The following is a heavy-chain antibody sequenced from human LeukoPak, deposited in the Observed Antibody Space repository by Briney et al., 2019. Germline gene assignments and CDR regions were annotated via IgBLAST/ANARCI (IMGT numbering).Heavy chain of an antibody. J-gene: IGHJ4*02. D-gene: IGHD3-10*01. Sequence: SVKVSCKASGYSFRKYDISWVRQAPGQGLEWMGGIIPIFGTANYAQKFQGRVTITADESTSTAYMELSSLRSEDTAVYYCASQSILLWFGELFFYYFDYWGQGTLVTVSS. CDR3: ASQSILLWFGELFFYYFDY. V-gene: IGHV1-69*13. CDR2: IIPIFGTA. CDR1: GYSFRKYD.